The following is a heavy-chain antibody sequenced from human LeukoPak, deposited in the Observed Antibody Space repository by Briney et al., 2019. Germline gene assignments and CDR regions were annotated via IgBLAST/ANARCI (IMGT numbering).Heavy chain of an antibody. CDR1: RGSISSYY. V-gene: IGHV4-59*01. Sequence: SETLSLTCTVSRGSISSYYWSWIRQPPGKGLEWIGYIYYSGSTNYNPSLKSRVTISVDTSKNQFSLDLSSVTAADTAVYYCAREGPYSYGSFDYWGQGTPVIVSS. CDR2: IYYSGST. J-gene: IGHJ4*02. CDR3: AREGPYSYGSFDY. D-gene: IGHD5-18*01.